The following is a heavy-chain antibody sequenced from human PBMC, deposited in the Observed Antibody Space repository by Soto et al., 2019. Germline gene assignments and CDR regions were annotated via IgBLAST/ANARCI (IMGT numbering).Heavy chain of an antibody. V-gene: IGHV4-39*01. CDR1: GDSIRRSSY. CDR2: IYSTGNT. D-gene: IGHD6-13*01. J-gene: IGHJ6*02. Sequence: QLQLQESGPGLVKPSETLSLTCTVSGDSIRRSSYWGWIRQPPGKGLEWIGSIYSTGNTYYNPSLNSQVTISVDTSKNQFSLNVISVTAADTAVYYCRRSSRYSTDVWGQGTTVTVSS. CDR3: RRSSRYSTDV.